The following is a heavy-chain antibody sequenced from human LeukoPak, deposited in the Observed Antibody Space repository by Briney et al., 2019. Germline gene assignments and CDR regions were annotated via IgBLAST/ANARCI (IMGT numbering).Heavy chain of an antibody. CDR2: IIPIFSTA. D-gene: IGHD3-10*01. CDR3: ASVSMVRGVMRKRFWFDP. V-gene: IGHV1-69*01. Sequence: GSSVKLSCKASGGTFSSYAISWVRQAPGQGLEWMGGIIPIFSTANYAQKLQGRVTITADESTSTAYMELSSLRSEDTAVYYCASVSMVRGVMRKRFWFDPWGQGTLVTVSS. J-gene: IGHJ5*02. CDR1: GGTFSSYA.